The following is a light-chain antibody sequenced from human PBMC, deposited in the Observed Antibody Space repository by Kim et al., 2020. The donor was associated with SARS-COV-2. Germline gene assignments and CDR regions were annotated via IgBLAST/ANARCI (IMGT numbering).Light chain of an antibody. CDR1: SSNIGGNT. CDR2: SSN. V-gene: IGLV1-44*01. CDR3: SAWDDSLTGPV. Sequence: QSVLTQPPSASGTPGQSITISCSGSSSNIGGNTVNWYQQFPGKAPKLLIYSSNQRPSGVPGRFSGSRSGTSAPLVISGLQSEDEADYYCSAWDDSLTGPVFGGGTQLTVL. J-gene: IGLJ3*02.